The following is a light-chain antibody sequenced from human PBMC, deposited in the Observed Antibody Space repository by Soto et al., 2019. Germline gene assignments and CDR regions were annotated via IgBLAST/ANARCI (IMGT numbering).Light chain of an antibody. CDR3: SSYTSSSTGV. Sequence: QSALTQPASVSGSPGQSITISCTGTSSDVGGYNYVSWYQQHPGKAPKLMIYEVSNRPSGVSNRFSGSKSGNTASLTISGLQAEDEAGYYCSSYTSSSTGVFGGGTKLTVL. V-gene: IGLV2-14*01. J-gene: IGLJ2*01. CDR1: SSDVGGYNY. CDR2: EVS.